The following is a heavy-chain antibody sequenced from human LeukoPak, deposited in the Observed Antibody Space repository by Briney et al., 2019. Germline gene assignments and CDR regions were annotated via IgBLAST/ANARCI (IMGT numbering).Heavy chain of an antibody. J-gene: IGHJ4*02. D-gene: IGHD3-16*01. V-gene: IGHV4-34*01. CDR1: GGSFSGYY. CDR2: INHSGST. Sequence: SETLSLTCAVYGGSFSGYYWSWIRQPPGKGLEWIGEINHSGSTNYNPSLKSRVTISVDTSKNQFSLKLSSVTAADTAVYYCASSYALEYWGQGTLVTVSS. CDR3: ASSYALEY.